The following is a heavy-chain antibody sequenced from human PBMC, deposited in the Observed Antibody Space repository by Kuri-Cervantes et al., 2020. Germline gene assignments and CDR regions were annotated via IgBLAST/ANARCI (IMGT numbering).Heavy chain of an antibody. V-gene: IGHV4-34*01. CDR3: ARVSDYYGSAPRGYFDY. Sequence: SETLSLTCAVYGGSFSGNYWTWIRQPPGKGLEWIGEINHSGSTNYNPSLKSRVTISVDTSKNQFSLKLSSVTAADTAVYYCARVSDYYGSAPRGYFDYWGQGTLVTVSS. CDR1: GGSFSGNY. CDR2: INHSGST. J-gene: IGHJ4*02. D-gene: IGHD3-10*01.